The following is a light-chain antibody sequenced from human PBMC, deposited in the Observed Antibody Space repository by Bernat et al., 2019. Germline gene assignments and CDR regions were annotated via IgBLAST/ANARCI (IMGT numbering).Light chain of an antibody. V-gene: IGLV2-23*02. J-gene: IGLJ1*01. CDR2: EVN. Sequence: QSALTQPASVSGTPGQSVTISCTGTSSDVGSYNLVSWYLQHPGKAPKLIIYEVNKRPQGVTNRFSGSKSGNTASLTISGLQAEDEADYYCCSYAGFSTYVFGTGPQVTVL. CDR3: CSYAGFSTYV. CDR1: SSDVGSYNL.